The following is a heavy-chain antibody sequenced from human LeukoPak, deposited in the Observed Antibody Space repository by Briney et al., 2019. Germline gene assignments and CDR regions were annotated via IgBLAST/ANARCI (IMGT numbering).Heavy chain of an antibody. CDR1: GGSISSDY. CDR3: ARDSSGRGRYNWFDH. D-gene: IGHD4-17*01. J-gene: IGHJ5*02. V-gene: IGHV4-59*01. CDR2: IYYSGTT. Sequence: SETLSLTCTVSGGSISSDYWSWIRQPPGKGLEWIGYIYYSGTTNYNPSLKSRVTISVDTPKNQFSLKLSSVTAADTAVYYCARDSSGRGRYNWFDHWGQGTLVTVSS.